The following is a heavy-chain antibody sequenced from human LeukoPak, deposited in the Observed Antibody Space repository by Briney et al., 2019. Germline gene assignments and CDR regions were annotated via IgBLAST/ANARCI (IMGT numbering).Heavy chain of an antibody. D-gene: IGHD3-3*01. CDR3: ARGGAVRPYYDFWSGYDNYCMDV. Sequence: ASVKVSCTASGYTFTSYDINWVRQATGQGLEWMGWMNPNSGNTGYAQKFQGRVTITRNTSISTAYMELSSLRSEDTAVYYCARGGAVRPYYDFWSGYDNYCMDVWGKGTTVTVSS. J-gene: IGHJ6*03. V-gene: IGHV1-8*01. CDR1: GYTFTSYD. CDR2: MNPNSGNT.